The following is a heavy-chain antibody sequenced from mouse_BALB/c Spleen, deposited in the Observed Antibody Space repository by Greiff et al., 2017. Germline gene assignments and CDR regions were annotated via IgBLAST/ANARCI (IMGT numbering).Heavy chain of an antibody. V-gene: IGHV1-5*01. Sequence: EVQLVESGTVLARPGASVKMSCKASGYSFTSYWMHWVKQRPGQGLEWIGAIYPGNSDTSYNQKFKGKAKLTAVTSASTAYMELSSLTNEDSAVYYCTRRGLLRYPYAMDYWGQGTSVTVSS. CDR2: IYPGNSDT. J-gene: IGHJ4*01. CDR3: TRRGLLRYPYAMDY. CDR1: GYSFTSYW. D-gene: IGHD1-1*01.